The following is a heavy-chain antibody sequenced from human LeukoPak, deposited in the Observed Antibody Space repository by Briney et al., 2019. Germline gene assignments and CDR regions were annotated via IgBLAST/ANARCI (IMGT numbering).Heavy chain of an antibody. D-gene: IGHD1-7*01. CDR2: IYTSGST. CDR3: ARRYNWNFAPLDY. CDR1: GGSISSGSYY. V-gene: IGHV4-61*02. Sequence: PSETLSLTCTVSGGSISSGSYYWSWIRQPAGKTLEWIGRIYTSGSTNYNPSLKSRVTISVDTSKNQFSLKLSSVTAADTAVYYCARRYNWNFAPLDYWGQGTLVTVSS. J-gene: IGHJ4*02.